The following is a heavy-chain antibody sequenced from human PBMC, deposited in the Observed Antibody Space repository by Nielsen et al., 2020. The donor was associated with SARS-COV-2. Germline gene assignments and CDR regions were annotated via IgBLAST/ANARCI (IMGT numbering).Heavy chain of an antibody. V-gene: IGHV4-39*07. CDR2: IYYSGST. J-gene: IGHJ5*02. CDR3: ARFQMYYYDSSGYSNWFDP. D-gene: IGHD3-22*01. Sequence: WIRQPPGKGLEWIGSIYYSGSTYYNPSLKSRVTISVDRSKNQFSLKLSSVTAADTAVYYCARFQMYYYDSSGYSNWFDPWGQGTLVTVSS.